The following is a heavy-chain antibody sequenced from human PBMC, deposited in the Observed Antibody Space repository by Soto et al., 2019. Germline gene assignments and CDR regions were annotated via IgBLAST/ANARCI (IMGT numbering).Heavy chain of an antibody. J-gene: IGHJ4*02. Sequence: SETLSLTCAVYGGSFSGYYWSWIRQPPGKGLEWIGEINHSGSTNYNPSLKSRVTISVDTSKNQFSLKLSSVTAADTAVYYCARWVSDCSGGSCYPKPDYSEPDYWGQGTLVTVS. CDR1: GGSFSGYY. CDR3: ARWVSDCSGGSCYPKPDYSEPDY. V-gene: IGHV4-34*01. D-gene: IGHD2-15*01. CDR2: INHSGST.